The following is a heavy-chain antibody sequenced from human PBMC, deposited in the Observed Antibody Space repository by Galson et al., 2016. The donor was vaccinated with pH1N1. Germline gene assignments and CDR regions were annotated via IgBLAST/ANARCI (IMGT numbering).Heavy chain of an antibody. Sequence: SLRLSCAASGFTFSIADMHWVRQAPGKGLEYVSAISSNGGSTYYANSVKDRFSISRDNSKNTLYLQMGSLRAEDMAVYYCARKSGYCSGGNCYYDSWGRGTLVTVSS. CDR3: ARKSGYCSGGNCYYDS. J-gene: IGHJ4*02. V-gene: IGHV3-64*01. D-gene: IGHD2-15*01. CDR2: ISSNGGST. CDR1: GFTFSIAD.